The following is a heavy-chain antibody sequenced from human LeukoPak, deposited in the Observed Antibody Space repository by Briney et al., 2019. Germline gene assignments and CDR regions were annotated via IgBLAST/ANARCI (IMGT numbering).Heavy chain of an antibody. CDR1: GGSISSYY. V-gene: IGHV4-4*07. Sequence: KASETLSLTCTVSGGSISSYYWSWIRQPAGKGLEWIGRIYTSGSTNYNPSLKSRVTMSVDTSKNQFSLKLSSVTAADTAVYYCARRSAAGTPLRFDPWGQGTLVTVSS. J-gene: IGHJ5*02. D-gene: IGHD6-13*01. CDR3: ARRSAAGTPLRFDP. CDR2: IYTSGST.